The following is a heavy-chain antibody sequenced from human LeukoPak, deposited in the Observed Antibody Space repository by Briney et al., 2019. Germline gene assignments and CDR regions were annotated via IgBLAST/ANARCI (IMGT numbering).Heavy chain of an antibody. CDR3: SKVLGYYDSSGYCQEGGFDY. J-gene: IGHJ4*02. CDR1: GFTFDDYA. D-gene: IGHD3-22*01. V-gene: IGHV3-43*02. Sequence: HSGGSLRLSCAASGFTFDDYAMHWVRQAPGKGLEWVSLISGDGGSPHYADSVKGRFTISRDNSKNSLYLQMISLRTEDTALLYCSKVLGYYDSSGYCQEGGFDYWGQGTLVTVSS. CDR2: ISGDGGSP.